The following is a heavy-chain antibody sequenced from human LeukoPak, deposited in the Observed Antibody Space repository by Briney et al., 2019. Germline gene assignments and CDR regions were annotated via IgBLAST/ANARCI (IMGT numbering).Heavy chain of an antibody. D-gene: IGHD4-17*01. J-gene: IGHJ4*02. V-gene: IGHV4-30-4*07. CDR1: GVAISRGGYA. CDR3: ARDTVSYGDYGGLDY. Sequence: PSETLSLTCAVSGVAISRGGYAWNWIRQPPVKGLEWIAYIYHSGTTYYNPSLKSRATISVDTSKNQFSLKLSSVTAADTAVYYCARDTVSYGDYGGLDYWGQGTLVTVSS. CDR2: IYHSGTT.